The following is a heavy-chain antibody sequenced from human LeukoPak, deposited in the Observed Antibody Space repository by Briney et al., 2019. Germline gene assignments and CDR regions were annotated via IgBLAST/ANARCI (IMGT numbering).Heavy chain of an antibody. CDR3: ARDESPLGRWLVHGVY. Sequence: ASVKVSCKASGGTFSSYAISWVRQAPGQGLEWMGGIIPIFGTANYAQKFQGRVTITADESTSTAYMELGSLRSEDTAVYYCARDESPLGRWLVHGVYWGQGTLVTVSS. V-gene: IGHV1-69*01. J-gene: IGHJ4*02. CDR2: IIPIFGTA. D-gene: IGHD6-19*01. CDR1: GGTFSSYA.